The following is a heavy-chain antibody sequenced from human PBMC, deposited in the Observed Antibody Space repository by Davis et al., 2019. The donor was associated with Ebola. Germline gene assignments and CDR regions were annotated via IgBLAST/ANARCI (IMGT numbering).Heavy chain of an antibody. CDR2: ISYDGSNK. Sequence: GESLKISCAASGFTFSSYSMNWVRQAPGKGLEWVAVISYDGSNKYYADSVKGRFTISRDNSKNTLYLQMNSLRDEDTAVYYCARGGSSDYRVYYYGMDVWGKGTTVTVSS. V-gene: IGHV3-30*03. CDR3: ARGGSSDYRVYYYGMDV. D-gene: IGHD4-11*01. CDR1: GFTFSSYS. J-gene: IGHJ6*04.